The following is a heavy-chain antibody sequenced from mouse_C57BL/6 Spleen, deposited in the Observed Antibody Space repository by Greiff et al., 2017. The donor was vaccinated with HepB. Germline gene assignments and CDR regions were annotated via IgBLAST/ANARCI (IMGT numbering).Heavy chain of an antibody. CDR1: GFTFSSYA. V-gene: IGHV5-9-1*02. J-gene: IGHJ3*01. CDR3: TRDRDYYGSSQFAY. D-gene: IGHD1-1*01. Sequence: DVMLVESGEGLVKPGGSLKLSCAASGFTFSSYAMSWVRQTPEKRLEWVAYISSGGDYIYYADTVKGRFTISRDNARNTLYLQMSSLKSEDTAMYYCTRDRDYYGSSQFAYWGQGTLVTVSA. CDR2: ISSGGDYI.